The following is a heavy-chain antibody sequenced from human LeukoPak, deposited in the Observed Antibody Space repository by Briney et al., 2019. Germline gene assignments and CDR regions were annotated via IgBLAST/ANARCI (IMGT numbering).Heavy chain of an antibody. J-gene: IGHJ4*02. CDR1: GGSISSSNVY. D-gene: IGHD1-20*01. Sequence: SETLSLTCTVSGGSISSSNVYWGWIRQPPGKGLEWIGGIFYSGSTYYNPSLMGRVTMSLDTSKNQFSLKLSSVTAADTAVYYCARTGITGTDYWGQGTLVTVSS. CDR2: IFYSGST. V-gene: IGHV4-39*07. CDR3: ARTGITGTDY.